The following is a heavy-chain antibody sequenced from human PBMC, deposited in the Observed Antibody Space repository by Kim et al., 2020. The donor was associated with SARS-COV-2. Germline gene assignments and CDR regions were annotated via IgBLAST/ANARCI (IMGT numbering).Heavy chain of an antibody. D-gene: IGHD3-10*01. CDR1: GCTFSSYA. Sequence: ASVKVSCKASGCTFSSYAISWVRQAPGQGLEWMGGIIPYYGTANYAQKLQGRVTITTDASTSTAYMELRSLRSDDTAVYYCALALYFGEYGDFDYWGQGTLVTVSS. CDR2: IIPYYGTA. J-gene: IGHJ4*02. V-gene: IGHV1-18*01. CDR3: ALALYFGEYGDFDY.